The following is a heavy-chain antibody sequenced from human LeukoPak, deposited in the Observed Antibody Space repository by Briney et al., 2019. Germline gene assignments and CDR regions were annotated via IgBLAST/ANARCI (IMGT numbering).Heavy chain of an antibody. J-gene: IGHJ4*02. CDR3: ARDLSGRYSVDY. CDR2: ISYDGRGK. Sequence: GGSLRLSCAASGFTFSSYTMHWVRQAPGKGLEWVAVISYDGRGKNYADSVKGRFTISRDNSENTLDLQMSSLRAEDTAVYYCARDLSGRYSVDYWGQGTLVTVSS. V-gene: IGHV3-30*04. CDR1: GFTFSSYT. D-gene: IGHD1-26*01.